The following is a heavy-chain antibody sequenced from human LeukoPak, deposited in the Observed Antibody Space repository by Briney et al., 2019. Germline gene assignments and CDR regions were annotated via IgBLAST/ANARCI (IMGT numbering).Heavy chain of an antibody. CDR3: ARLRGNYFPDY. J-gene: IGHJ4*02. D-gene: IGHD4-11*01. Sequence: SETLSLTCTVSGDSISGYYWTGIRQPPGKGLEWIGYIYYSGSINYNPSLKSRLTISVDTSKNQFSLKLSSVTAADTAVYYCARLRGNYFPDYWGQGTLVTVSS. V-gene: IGHV4-59*01. CDR2: IYYSGSI. CDR1: GDSISGYY.